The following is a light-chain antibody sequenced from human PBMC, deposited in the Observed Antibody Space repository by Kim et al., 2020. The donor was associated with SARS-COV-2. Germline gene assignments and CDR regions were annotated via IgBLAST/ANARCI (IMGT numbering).Light chain of an antibody. CDR3: SSYAKSKAVL. J-gene: IGLJ2*01. CDR1: SSDIGLYNY. Sequence: GQPITISCTGTSSDIGLYNYVAWYQQHPGKVPKFLIYDVTKRPSGVSNRFSGSKSGNTAFLTISGLQAEDEADYYCSSYAKSKAVLFGGGTQLTVL. CDR2: DVT. V-gene: IGLV2-14*03.